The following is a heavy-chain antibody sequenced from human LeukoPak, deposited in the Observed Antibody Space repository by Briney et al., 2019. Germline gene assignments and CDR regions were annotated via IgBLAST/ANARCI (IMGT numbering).Heavy chain of an antibody. CDR3: SEETAHPWYSSRWYGGLYYYYYGMDV. CDR1: GFTFSSYA. J-gene: IGHJ6*02. V-gene: IGHV3-7*01. D-gene: IGHD6-13*01. Sequence: GGSLRLSCAASGFTFSSYAMNWVRQAPGKGLEWVANIKQDGSEKYYVDSVKGRFTISRDNAKNSLYLQMNSLRAEDTAVYYCSEETAHPWYSSRWYGGLYYYYYGMDVWGQGTTVTVSS. CDR2: IKQDGSEK.